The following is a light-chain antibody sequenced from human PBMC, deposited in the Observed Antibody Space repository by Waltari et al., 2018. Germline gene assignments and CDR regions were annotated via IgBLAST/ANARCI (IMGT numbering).Light chain of an antibody. Sequence: QSVLTQPPSVSGAPGQRVTISCTGSSSNIGAGYDVHWYQQLPGTDPKLLIYCNSTRPPGVPDRFSGSKSGTSASLAITGLQAEDDADYYCQSYDSSLSTSYVFGTGTKVTVL. CDR2: CNS. CDR1: SSNIGAGYD. J-gene: IGLJ1*01. CDR3: QSYDSSLSTSYV. V-gene: IGLV1-40*01.